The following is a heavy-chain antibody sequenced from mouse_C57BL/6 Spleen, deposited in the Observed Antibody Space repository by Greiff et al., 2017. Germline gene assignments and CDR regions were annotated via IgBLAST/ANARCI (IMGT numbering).Heavy chain of an antibody. V-gene: IGHV1-18*01. CDR3: ARGGCTLYAMDY. Sequence: EVQLQQSGPELVKPGASVKIPCKASGYTFTDYNMDWVKQSPGQGLEWIGCIDPNNGGTSYNQKFKGKATLTVDKSSSTAYMELRSLTSEDTAVYDCARGGCTLYAMDYWGQGTSVTVSS. CDR1: GYTFTDYN. J-gene: IGHJ4*01. CDR2: IDPNNGGT.